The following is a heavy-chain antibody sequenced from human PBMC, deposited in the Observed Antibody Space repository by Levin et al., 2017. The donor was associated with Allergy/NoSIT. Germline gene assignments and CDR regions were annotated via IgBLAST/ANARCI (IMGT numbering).Heavy chain of an antibody. Sequence: GGSLRLSCAASGFTFSVYYMSWIRQAPGKGLEWISYISSGGDYTNSTNSVKGRFTISRDNAKNSLYLQMNSLRPEDTAVYYCARTLAARSFWYYFDYWGQGTLVTVSS. CDR2: ISSGGDYT. J-gene: IGHJ4*02. CDR1: GFTFSVYY. CDR3: ARTLAARSFWYYFDY. D-gene: IGHD6-25*01. V-gene: IGHV3-11*06.